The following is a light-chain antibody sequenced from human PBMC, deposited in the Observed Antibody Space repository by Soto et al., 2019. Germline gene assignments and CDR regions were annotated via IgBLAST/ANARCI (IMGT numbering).Light chain of an antibody. CDR1: QTLSSW. CDR2: DVS. J-gene: IGKJ4*01. Sequence: DIQMTQSPSTLSGSVGDRVTITCRASQTLSSWLAWYQQKPGKAPKLLIYDVSSLESGVPSRFSGSGSGTEFTLTISSLQPDDFAAYYCQQYNSYSLTFGGGTKVEIK. V-gene: IGKV1-5*01. CDR3: QQYNSYSLT.